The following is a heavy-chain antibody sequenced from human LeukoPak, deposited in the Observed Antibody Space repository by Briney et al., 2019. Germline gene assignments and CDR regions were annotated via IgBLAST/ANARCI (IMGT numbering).Heavy chain of an antibody. CDR1: GGSISSYY. J-gene: IGHJ4*02. D-gene: IGHD6-19*01. Sequence: SETLSLTCTVSGGSISSYYWSWIRQPAGKGLEWIGRINTSGSTYYNPSLKSRVTISVDTSKNQFSLKLSSVTAAGTAVYYCARSEYSSGWRFDYWGQGTLVTVSS. V-gene: IGHV4-4*07. CDR3: ARSEYSSGWRFDY. CDR2: INTSGST.